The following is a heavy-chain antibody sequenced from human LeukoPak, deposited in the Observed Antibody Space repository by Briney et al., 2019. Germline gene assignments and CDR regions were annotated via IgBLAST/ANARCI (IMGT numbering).Heavy chain of an antibody. V-gene: IGHV3-23*01. CDR3: ANGGSWATYYFDN. J-gene: IGHJ4*02. CDR2: ISGSGDST. Sequence: GGSLRLSCAASGLIFSNHAMSWVRQAPGKGLEWVSGISGSGDSTYYADSVRGRFTISRDNSKNTLYLHMNSLRAVDTAVYHCANGGSWATYYFDNWGQGTLVTVSS. CDR1: GLIFSNHA. D-gene: IGHD6-6*01.